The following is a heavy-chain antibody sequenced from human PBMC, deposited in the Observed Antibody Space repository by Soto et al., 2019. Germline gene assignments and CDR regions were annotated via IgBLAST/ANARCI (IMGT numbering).Heavy chain of an antibody. CDR3: ARGPGAARPLYYYGMDV. D-gene: IGHD6-6*01. CDR1: GGTFSSYA. V-gene: IGHV1-69*13. Sequence: SVKVSCKASGGTFSSYAISWVRQAPGQGLEWMGGIIPIFGTANYAQKFQGRVTITADESTSTAYMELSSLRSEDTAVYYCARGPGAARPLYYYGMDVWGQGTTVTVSS. CDR2: IIPIFGTA. J-gene: IGHJ6*02.